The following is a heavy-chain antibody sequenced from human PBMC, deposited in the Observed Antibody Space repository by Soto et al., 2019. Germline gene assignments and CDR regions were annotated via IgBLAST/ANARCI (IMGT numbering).Heavy chain of an antibody. D-gene: IGHD6-19*01. Sequence: GASVKVSCKASGYTFTSYGISWVRQAPGQGLEWMGWISAYNGNTNYAQKLQGRVTMTTDTSTSTAYMELRSLRSDDTAVYYCARDGGLVIAVAGTETPYYYYYYGMDVWGQGTTVTVSS. CDR2: ISAYNGNT. CDR1: GYTFTSYG. J-gene: IGHJ6*02. CDR3: ARDGGLVIAVAGTETPYYYYYYGMDV. V-gene: IGHV1-18*01.